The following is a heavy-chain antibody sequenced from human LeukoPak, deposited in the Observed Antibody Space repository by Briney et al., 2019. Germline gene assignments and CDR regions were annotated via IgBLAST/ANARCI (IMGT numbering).Heavy chain of an antibody. Sequence: PSETLSLTCLVSGGSIASYHWTWIRQPAGKGLQWIGQIHTSGSTNYNPSLKSRVAMSVDTSKNQFSLDLSSVTAADTAVYYCAGRAQTTGWSFDYWGQGALATVSS. CDR2: IHTSGST. CDR1: GGSIASYH. V-gene: IGHV4-4*07. D-gene: IGHD6-19*01. J-gene: IGHJ4*02. CDR3: AGRAQTTGWSFDY.